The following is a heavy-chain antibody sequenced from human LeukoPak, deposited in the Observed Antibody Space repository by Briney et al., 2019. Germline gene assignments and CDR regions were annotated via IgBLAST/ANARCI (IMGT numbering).Heavy chain of an antibody. D-gene: IGHD3-16*01. CDR1: GYTFTGYY. V-gene: IGHV1-2*02. Sequence: ASVKVSCKASGYTFTGYYMHWVRQAPGQGLEWMGWINPNSGGTNYAQKFQGRVTMTRDTSISTAYLELSGLRSDDTAVYYCASLYYDYVWGSFYPRRDPWSRNHDAFDIWGQGTMVTVSS. J-gene: IGHJ3*02. CDR2: INPNSGGT. CDR3: ASLYYDYVWGSFYPRRDPWSRNHDAFDI.